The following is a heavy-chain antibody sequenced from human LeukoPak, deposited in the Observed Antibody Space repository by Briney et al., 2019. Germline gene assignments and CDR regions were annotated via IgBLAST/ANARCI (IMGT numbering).Heavy chain of an antibody. CDR1: GFTFSGSA. J-gene: IGHJ4*02. D-gene: IGHD3-10*01. V-gene: IGHV3-73*01. CDR2: IRSKANSYAT. CDR3: YTYYYGSGSYNPPFYFDY. Sequence: QAGGSLRLSCAASGFTFSGSAMHWVRQASGKGREWVGRIRSKANSYATAYAASVKGRFTISRDDSKNTAYLQMNSLKTEDTAVYYCYTYYYGSGSYNPPFYFDYWGQGTLVTVSS.